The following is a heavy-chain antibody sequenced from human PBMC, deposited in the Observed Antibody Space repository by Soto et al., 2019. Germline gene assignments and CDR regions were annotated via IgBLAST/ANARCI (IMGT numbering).Heavy chain of an antibody. V-gene: IGHV1-8*01. D-gene: IGHD3-10*01. J-gene: IGHJ3*02. CDR3: ARGRITMVRGVIINLRPFDI. CDR2: MNPNSGNT. Sequence: GPSVKVSCKASGYTFTSYDINWVRQATGQGLEWMGWMNPNSGNTGYAQKFQGRVTMTRNTSISTAYMELSSLRSEDTAVYYCARGRITMVRGVIINLRPFDIWGQGTMVTVSS. CDR1: GYTFTSYD.